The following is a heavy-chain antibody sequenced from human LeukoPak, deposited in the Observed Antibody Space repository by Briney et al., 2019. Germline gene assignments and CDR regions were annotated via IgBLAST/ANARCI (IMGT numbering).Heavy chain of an antibody. D-gene: IGHD3-9*01. CDR2: IYYTGST. CDR3: ARDRGYDILTGYVSAFDY. J-gene: IGHJ4*02. CDR1: GGSISYYY. V-gene: IGHV4-59*01. Sequence: PSETLSLTCAVSGGSISYYYWSWIRQPPGKGLEWIGYIYYTGSTNYNPSLKSRVTISVDTSQFSLKLSSVTAADTAVYYCARDRGYDILTGYVSAFDYWGQGTLVTVSS.